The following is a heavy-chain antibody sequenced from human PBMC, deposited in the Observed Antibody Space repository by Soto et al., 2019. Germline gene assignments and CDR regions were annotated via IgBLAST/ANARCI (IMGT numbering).Heavy chain of an antibody. CDR2: IYDSGSA. V-gene: IGHV4-31*03. D-gene: IGHD4-17*01. Sequence: PSETLSLTCTVSGDSITTIGYYWSWIRQHPGKGLEWIGYIYDSGSASYNPSLKSRVTMSLDTSKSQFSLKLSSVTAADTAVYYCARAGDYGDYFFDYWGQGTLVTVSS. J-gene: IGHJ4*02. CDR1: GDSITTIGYY. CDR3: ARAGDYGDYFFDY.